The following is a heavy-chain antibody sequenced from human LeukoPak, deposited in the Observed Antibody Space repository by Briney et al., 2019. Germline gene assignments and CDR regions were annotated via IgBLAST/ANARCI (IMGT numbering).Heavy chain of an antibody. J-gene: IGHJ6*03. CDR2: ISGSGGST. Sequence: TGGSLRLSCAASGFTFSSYGMSWVRQAPGKGLEWVSAISGSGGSTYYADSVKGRFTISRDNSKNTLYLQMNSLRAEDTAVYYCAKPLWFGDLSMDVWGKGTTVTISS. CDR1: GFTFSSYG. D-gene: IGHD3-10*01. V-gene: IGHV3-23*01. CDR3: AKPLWFGDLSMDV.